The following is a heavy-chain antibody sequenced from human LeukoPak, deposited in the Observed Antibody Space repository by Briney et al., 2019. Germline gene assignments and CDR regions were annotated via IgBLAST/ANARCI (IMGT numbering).Heavy chain of an antibody. CDR2: ISYDGSNK. CDR3: AKDGDGYNY. CDR1: GFTFSSYG. J-gene: IGHJ4*02. V-gene: IGHV3-30*18. D-gene: IGHD5-24*01. Sequence: GGSLTLSCAASGFTFSSYGMHWVRQPPGKGLEWVAVISYDGSNKYYADPVKGRFTISRDNSTNTLYLQMNSLRAEDTAVYYCAKDGDGYNYWGQGTLVTVSS.